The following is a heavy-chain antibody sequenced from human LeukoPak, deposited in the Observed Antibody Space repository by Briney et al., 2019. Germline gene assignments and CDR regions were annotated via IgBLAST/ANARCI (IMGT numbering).Heavy chain of an antibody. CDR1: GFTFSSYG. CDR3: ARGGTSRGEFDY. D-gene: IGHD1-14*01. Sequence: GGSLRLSCAASGFTFSSYGMHWVRQAPGKGLEWVAVIWYDGSNKYYADSVKGRFTVSRDNSKNTLYLQMNSLRAEDTAVYYCARGGTSRGEFDYWGQGTLVTVSP. J-gene: IGHJ4*02. V-gene: IGHV3-33*01. CDR2: IWYDGSNK.